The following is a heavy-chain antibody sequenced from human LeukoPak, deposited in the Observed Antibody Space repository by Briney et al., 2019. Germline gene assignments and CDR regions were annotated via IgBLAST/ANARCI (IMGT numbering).Heavy chain of an antibody. CDR3: AREAQDFRTGNHRPGHYDYMDV. CDR2: IYYAGST. J-gene: IGHJ6*03. V-gene: IGHV4-59*01. D-gene: IGHD1-14*01. CDR1: GGSISSYC. Sequence: SETLSLTCGVSGGSISSYCWAWIRQAPGEGLEWIGYIYYAGSTNYNPSLKSRVTMSVDMSRNQFSLRMTSVTAADTAVYYCAREAQDFRTGNHRPGHYDYMDVWGKGTAVTVSS.